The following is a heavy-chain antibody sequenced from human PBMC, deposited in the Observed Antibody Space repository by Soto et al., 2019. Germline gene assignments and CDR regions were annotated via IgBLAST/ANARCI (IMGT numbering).Heavy chain of an antibody. CDR2: IYYSGST. D-gene: IGHD2-8*01. CDR3: ARLELTASYYYYYYMDV. J-gene: IGHJ6*03. CDR1: GGSISSYY. V-gene: IGHV4-59*08. Sequence: PSETLSLTCTVSGGSISSYYWSWIRQPPGKGLEWIGYIYYSGSTNYNPSLKSRVTISVDTSKNQFSLKLSSVTATDTAVYYCARLELTASYYYYYYMDVWGKGTTVTVSS.